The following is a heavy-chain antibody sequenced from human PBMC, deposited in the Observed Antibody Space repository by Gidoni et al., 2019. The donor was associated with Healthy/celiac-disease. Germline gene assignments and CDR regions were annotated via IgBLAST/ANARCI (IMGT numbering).Heavy chain of an antibody. V-gene: IGHV3-53*01. J-gene: IGHJ3*02. D-gene: IGHD6-19*01. CDR1: GFTASSNY. CDR2: IYSGGST. Sequence: EVQLVESGGGLIQPGGSLRLSCAASGFTASSNYMSWVRQAPGQGLEWVSVIYSGGSTYYADSVKGRFTISRDNSKNTLYLQMNSLRAEDTAVYYCARASGASSGWYSFPFDIWGQGTMVTVSS. CDR3: ARASGASSGWYSFPFDI.